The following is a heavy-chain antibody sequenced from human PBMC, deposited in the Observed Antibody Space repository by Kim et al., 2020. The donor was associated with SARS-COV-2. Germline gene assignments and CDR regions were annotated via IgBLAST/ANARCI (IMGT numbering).Heavy chain of an antibody. V-gene: IGHV3-21*01. J-gene: IGHJ5*02. D-gene: IGHD6-19*01. Sequence: DSVKGRFTISRDNAKNSLYLQMNSLRAEDTAVYYCARSASSGWYPNWFDPWGQGTLVTVSS. CDR3: ARSASSGWYPNWFDP.